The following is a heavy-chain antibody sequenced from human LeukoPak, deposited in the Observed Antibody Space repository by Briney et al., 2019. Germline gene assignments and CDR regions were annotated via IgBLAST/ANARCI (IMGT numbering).Heavy chain of an antibody. CDR3: ARVGAVDTATRYYFDY. V-gene: IGHV1-46*01. D-gene: IGHD5-18*01. J-gene: IGHJ4*02. CDR1: GYTFTSYY. CDR2: INPSGGST. Sequence: ASVKVSCKASGYTFTSYYMHWVRQAPGQGLEWMGIINPSGGSTSYAQKFQGRVTMTRDTSTSTVYMELSSPRSEDTAVYYCARVGAVDTATRYYFDYWGQGTLVTVSS.